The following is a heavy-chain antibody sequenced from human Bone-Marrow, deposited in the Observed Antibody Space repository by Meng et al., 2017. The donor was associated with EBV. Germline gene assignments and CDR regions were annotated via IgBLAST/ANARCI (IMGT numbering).Heavy chain of an antibody. CDR3: ASESGRGFTPDY. Sequence: VEWVQSGAEGKRPGSSGKVSCKTSGGTFRSDAVSWVRQAPGQGLEWMGGLIPMSDAPHYAQKFQDRVRITADESTSTHYMDLSGLRSEDTAVYYCASESGRGFTPDYWGQGTLVTVSS. J-gene: IGHJ4*02. CDR2: LIPMSDAP. CDR1: GGTFRSDA. D-gene: IGHD3-10*01. V-gene: IGHV1-69*01.